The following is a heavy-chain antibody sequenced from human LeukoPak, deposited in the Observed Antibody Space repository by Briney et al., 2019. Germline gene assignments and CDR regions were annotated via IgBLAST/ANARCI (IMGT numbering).Heavy chain of an antibody. CDR2: IIPIFGTA. V-gene: IGHV1-69*13. Sequence: ASVKVSCKASGGTFSSYAISWVRQAPGQGLEWMGGIIPIFGTANYAQKFQGRVTITADESTSTAYMELSSLRSEDTAVYYCARALCSGGSCYSDDAAFDIWGQGTMVTISS. CDR3: ARALCSGGSCYSDDAAFDI. CDR1: GGTFSSYA. D-gene: IGHD2-15*01. J-gene: IGHJ3*02.